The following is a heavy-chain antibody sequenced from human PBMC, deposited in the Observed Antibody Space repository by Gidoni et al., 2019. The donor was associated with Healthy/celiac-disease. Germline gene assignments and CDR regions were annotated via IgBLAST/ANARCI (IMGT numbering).Heavy chain of an antibody. Sequence: QVQLPQWGAGLLKPSETLSLPCAVYAASFSGYYWSWIRQPPGKGLEWIGEINHSGSTNYNPSLKSRVTISVDTSKNQFSLKLSSVTAADTAVYYCARGHVIAGRWFDPWGQGTLVTVSS. D-gene: IGHD3-22*01. CDR3: ARGHVIAGRWFDP. CDR2: INHSGST. CDR1: AASFSGYY. J-gene: IGHJ5*02. V-gene: IGHV4-34*01.